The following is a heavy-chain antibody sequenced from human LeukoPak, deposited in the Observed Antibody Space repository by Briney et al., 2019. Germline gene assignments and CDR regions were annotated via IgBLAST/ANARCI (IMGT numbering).Heavy chain of an antibody. CDR1: GFTFSDYY. Sequence: GGSLRLSCAASGFTFSDYYMSWIRQAPGKGLEWVSYISYSSSTIYYADSVKGRFTISRDDAKNSLYLQMNSLRAEDTAVYYCAKVFFQYAFDIWGQGTMVTVSS. CDR3: AKVFFQYAFDI. V-gene: IGHV3-11*01. J-gene: IGHJ3*02. CDR2: ISYSSSTI.